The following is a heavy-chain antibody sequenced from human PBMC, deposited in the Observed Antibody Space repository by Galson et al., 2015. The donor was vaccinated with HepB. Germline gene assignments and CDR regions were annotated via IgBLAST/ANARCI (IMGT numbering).Heavy chain of an antibody. CDR2: IIPIFGTA. V-gene: IGHV1-69*13. CDR1: GGTFSSYA. J-gene: IGHJ4*02. CDR3: ARERYYYDSSGYWTD. D-gene: IGHD3-22*01. Sequence: SVKVSCKASGGTFSSYAISWVRQAPGQGLEWMGGIIPIFGTANYAQKFQGRVTITADESTSTAYMELSSLRSEDTAVYYCARERYYYDSSGYWTDWGQGTLVTVSS.